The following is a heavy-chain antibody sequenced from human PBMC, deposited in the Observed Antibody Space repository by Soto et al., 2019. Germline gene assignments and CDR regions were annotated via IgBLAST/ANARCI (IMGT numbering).Heavy chain of an antibody. V-gene: IGHV4-4*07. CDR2: VYAPGTS. J-gene: IGHJ5*02. CDR3: VRDGSKTLRDCFDP. CDR1: CGSMSKFY. Sequence: SETLSLTCSVSCGSMSKFYWRCIRKTAGKGLEWMGRVYAPGTSDYNPSLRIRIAMSVDISKKTFSLRLRSVTAADTGVYYCVRDGSKTLRDCFDPWGQGILVTVSS. D-gene: IGHD4-17*01.